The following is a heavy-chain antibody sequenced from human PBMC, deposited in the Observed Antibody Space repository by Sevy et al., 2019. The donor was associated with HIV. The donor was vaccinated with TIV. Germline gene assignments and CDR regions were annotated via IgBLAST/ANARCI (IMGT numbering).Heavy chain of an antibody. D-gene: IGHD5-12*01. Sequence: SETLSLTCTVSGGSISAYHWSWIRQPPGKVLEYIGYIHYTGTTNYNPSLKSRVTISVDTSKNQFSLKLSSVTAADTALYYCARAPPVRSGDDSLNWFDPWGQGTLVTVS. CDR3: ARAPPVRSGDDSLNWFDP. V-gene: IGHV4-59*01. J-gene: IGHJ5*02. CDR2: IHYTGTT. CDR1: GGSISAYH.